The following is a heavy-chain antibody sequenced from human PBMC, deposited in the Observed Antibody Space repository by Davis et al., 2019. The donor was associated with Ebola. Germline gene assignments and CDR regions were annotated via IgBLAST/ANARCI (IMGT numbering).Heavy chain of an antibody. J-gene: IGHJ4*02. CDR1: GGTFSSYA. CDR2: ISAYNGNT. Sequence: ASVKVSCKASGGTFSSYAISWVRQAPGQGLEWMGWISAYNGNTNYAQKLQGRVTMTTDTSTSTAYMELSRLRSDDTAVYYCARKRDGYNFWGQGTLVTVSS. V-gene: IGHV1-18*01. CDR3: ARKRDGYNF. D-gene: IGHD5-24*01.